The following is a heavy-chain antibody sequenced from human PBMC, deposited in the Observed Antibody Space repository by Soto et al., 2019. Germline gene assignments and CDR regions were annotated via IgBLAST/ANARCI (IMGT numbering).Heavy chain of an antibody. J-gene: IGHJ4*02. CDR3: AGGILCFDY. D-gene: IGHD2-2*01. V-gene: IGHV3-11*01. Sequence: QVQLVESGGGLVKPGGSLSLSCAASGFTFSDYYMSWIRQAPGKGLVGVSYISSSGNSIYYADSVKSRFTISRDNAKNALYLHMNSLRAEDTAVYYCAGGILCFDYWGQGTLVIVSS. CDR2: ISSSGNSI. CDR1: GFTFSDYY.